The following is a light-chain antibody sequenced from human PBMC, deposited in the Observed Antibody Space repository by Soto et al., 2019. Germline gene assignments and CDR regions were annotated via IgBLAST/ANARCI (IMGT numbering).Light chain of an antibody. J-gene: IGLJ2*01. CDR1: SSDVGSYDL. CDR3: CSYTGSTTP. Sequence: QSALTQPASVSGSPGQSITISCTGTSSDVGSYDLVSWYQQHPGKAPKLMIYEGSKRPSGVSNRFSGSKSGNTDSLTISGLQAEDEADYYCCSYTGSTTPFGGGTKVTVL. CDR2: EGS. V-gene: IGLV2-23*01.